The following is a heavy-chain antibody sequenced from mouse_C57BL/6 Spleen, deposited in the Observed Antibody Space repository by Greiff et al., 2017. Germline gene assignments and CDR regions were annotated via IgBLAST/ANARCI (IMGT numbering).Heavy chain of an antibody. V-gene: IGHV1-64*01. CDR2: IHPNSGST. CDR3: ARGEIVYYAMDY. J-gene: IGHJ4*01. CDR1: GYTFTSYW. Sequence: QVQLQQPGAELVKPGASVKLSCKASGYTFTSYWMHWVKQRPGQGLEWIGMIHPNSGSTNYNEKFKSKATLTVDKSSSTAYMQLSSLTSEDSAVYYCARGEIVYYAMDYWGQGTSVTVSS.